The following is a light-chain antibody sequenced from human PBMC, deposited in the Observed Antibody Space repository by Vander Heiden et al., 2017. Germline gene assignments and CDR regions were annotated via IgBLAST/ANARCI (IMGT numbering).Light chain of an antibody. CDR2: EDN. CDR1: SGSIASNY. J-gene: IGLJ2*01. CDR3: QSYDTTNPVV. V-gene: IGLV6-57*01. Sequence: NFMLTQPHSVSESPGKTVTISCTRSSGSIASNYVQWYRQRPGSSPTTVIFEDNRRPSGVPDRFSCSIDSSSNSASTTISGLKTEDEAYYYCQSYDTTNPVVFGGGTKLTVL.